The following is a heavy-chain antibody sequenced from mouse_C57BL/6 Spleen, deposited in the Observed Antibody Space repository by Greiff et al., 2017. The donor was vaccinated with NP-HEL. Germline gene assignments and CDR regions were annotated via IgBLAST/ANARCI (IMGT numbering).Heavy chain of an antibody. V-gene: IGHV1-7*01. J-gene: IGHJ2*01. D-gene: IGHD1-1*01. CDR2: INPSSGYT. CDR3: ARETYGSSPLFDY. CDR1: GYTFTSYW. Sequence: VQLQQSGAELAKPGASVKLSCKASGYTFTSYWMHWVKQRPGQGLEWIGYINPSSGYTKYNQKFKDKATLTADKSSSTAYMQLSSLTYEDSAVYYCARETYGSSPLFDYWGQGTTLTVSS.